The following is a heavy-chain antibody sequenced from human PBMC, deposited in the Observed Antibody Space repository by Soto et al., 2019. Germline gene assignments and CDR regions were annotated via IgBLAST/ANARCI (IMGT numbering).Heavy chain of an antibody. J-gene: IGHJ1*01. CDR1: GFTFSSYA. V-gene: IGHV3-23*01. CDR3: ARDRSADRFVQYFQH. CDR2: ISGSGGST. D-gene: IGHD6-19*01. Sequence: QTGGSLRLSCAASGFTFSSYAMSWVRQAPGKGLEWVSAISGSGGSTYYADSVKGRFTISRDNSENTLYLQMNSLRAEDTAVYYCARDRSADRFVQYFQHWGPGTLVTVSS.